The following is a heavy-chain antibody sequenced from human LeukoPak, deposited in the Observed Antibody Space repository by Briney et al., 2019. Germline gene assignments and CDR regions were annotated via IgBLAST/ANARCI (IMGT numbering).Heavy chain of an antibody. V-gene: IGHV1-18*01. Sequence: ASVKVSCKASGYTFTSYGISWVRQAPGQGLEWMGWISAYNGNTNYAQKLQGRVIMTTDTSTSTAYMELRSLRSDDTAVYYCARDLVELWFGEPKTRHDYWGQGTLVTVSS. CDR2: ISAYNGNT. J-gene: IGHJ4*02. CDR3: ARDLVELWFGEPKTRHDY. D-gene: IGHD3-10*01. CDR1: GYTFTSYG.